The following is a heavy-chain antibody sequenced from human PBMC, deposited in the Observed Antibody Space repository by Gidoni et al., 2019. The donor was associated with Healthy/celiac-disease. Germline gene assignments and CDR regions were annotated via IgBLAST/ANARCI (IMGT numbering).Heavy chain of an antibody. V-gene: IGHV5-51*01. CDR3: ARRNGTLGDAFDI. CDR1: DSTFTSYW. Sequence: DVQLVQSGAEVKKPGESLKLSFTVSDSTFTSYWIGWLRQMPGKGLTWMGIIYPGDSDTRYSPSFQGQVTIAADKSSSTAYLQWSSLKASDTAMYYCARRNGTLGDAFDIWGQGTMVTVSS. CDR2: IYPGDSDT. J-gene: IGHJ3*02. D-gene: IGHD7-27*01.